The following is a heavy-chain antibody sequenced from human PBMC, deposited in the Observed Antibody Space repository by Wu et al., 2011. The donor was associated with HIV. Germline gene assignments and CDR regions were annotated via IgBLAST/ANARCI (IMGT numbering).Heavy chain of an antibody. CDR3: VRDYKGWNDRAPKFDR. J-gene: IGHJ5*02. Sequence: QVQLVQSGAEVKKPGASVKVSCKASGYTFTTYAISWVRQAPGQGLEWMGRIIPISGTVNMAQKFQGRVTMTADRPSSTAYMELTSLTSEDAAMYFCVRDYKGWNDRAPKFDRWGQGTLVTVSS. V-gene: IGHV1-69*06. CDR1: GYTFTTYA. D-gene: IGHD1-1*01. CDR2: IIPISGTV.